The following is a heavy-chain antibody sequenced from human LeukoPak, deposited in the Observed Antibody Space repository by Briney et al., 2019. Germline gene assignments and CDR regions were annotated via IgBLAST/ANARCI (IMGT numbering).Heavy chain of an antibody. V-gene: IGHV3-33*01. CDR1: GFTFSGYG. CDR3: ASPGRSDAFDI. CDR2: IWSDGSNK. Sequence: GKSLRLSCAASGFTFSGYGMHWVRQAPGKGLEWVTVIWSDGSNKYYADSVKGRFTISRDNSKNTLYLQMNSLRAEDTAVYYCASPGRSDAFDIWGQGTMVTVSS. J-gene: IGHJ3*02.